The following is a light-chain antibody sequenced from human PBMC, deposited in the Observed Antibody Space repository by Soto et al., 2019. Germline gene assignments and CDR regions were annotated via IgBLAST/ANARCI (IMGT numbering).Light chain of an antibody. J-gene: IGKJ2*01. V-gene: IGKV2-30*01. CDR3: MQGSHWAT. Sequence: VVLTQSPLSLSVTLGQTASISCRSSQSLVSSDGLTYFNWFHQRPGQSPRRLIYKVSNRDSGVPDRFTGSGSGTDFTLTISMVEAEDVGIYYCMQGSHWATFGQGTKLEIK. CDR2: KVS. CDR1: QSLVSSDGLTY.